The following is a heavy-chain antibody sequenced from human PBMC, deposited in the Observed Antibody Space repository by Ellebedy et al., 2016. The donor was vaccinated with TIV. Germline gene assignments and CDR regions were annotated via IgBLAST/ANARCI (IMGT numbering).Heavy chain of an antibody. D-gene: IGHD6-19*01. V-gene: IGHV5-51*01. CDR3: ARGDRGSGWYWDK. CDR2: IYLTDSDT. CDR1: GYSFTRSW. Sequence: GESLKISCKGSGYSFTRSWIGWVLQLPGKGLEWMGIIYLTDSDTRYSPSFQGQVTISADKAISTAYLQWSSLRASDTAIYFCARGDRGSGWYWDKWGQGTLVTVSS. J-gene: IGHJ4*02.